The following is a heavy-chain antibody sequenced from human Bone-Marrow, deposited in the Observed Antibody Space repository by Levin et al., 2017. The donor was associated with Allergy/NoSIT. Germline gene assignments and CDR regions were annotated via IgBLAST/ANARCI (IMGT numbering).Heavy chain of an antibody. D-gene: IGHD5-12*01. CDR3: ARDTGYDLDS. CDR1: GGSIGGGGYY. J-gene: IGHJ4*02. Sequence: SQTLSLTCTVSGGSIGGGGYYWSWIRQHPGKGLEWVGYIYHSGNTYYNPSLKRRLSISVHTSRNQFSLKLSSVTAADTAVYYCARDTGYDLDSWGQGTLVTVSS. CDR2: IYHSGNT. V-gene: IGHV4-31*03.